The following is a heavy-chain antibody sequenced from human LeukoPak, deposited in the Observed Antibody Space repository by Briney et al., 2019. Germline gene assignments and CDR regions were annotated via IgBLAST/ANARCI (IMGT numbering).Heavy chain of an antibody. D-gene: IGHD3-10*01. V-gene: IGHV3-9*03. CDR1: GFTFDDYA. CDR3: AKGAYYGSALGGYFDY. J-gene: IGHJ4*02. Sequence: PGGSLRLSCAASGFTFDDYAMHWVRQAPGKGLEWVSGISWNSGSIGYADSVKGRFTISRDNAKNSLYLQMNSLRAEDMALYYCAKGAYYGSALGGYFDYWGQGTLVTVSS. CDR2: ISWNSGSI.